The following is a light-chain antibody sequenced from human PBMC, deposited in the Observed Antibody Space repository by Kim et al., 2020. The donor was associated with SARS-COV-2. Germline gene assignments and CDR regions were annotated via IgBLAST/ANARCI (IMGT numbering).Light chain of an antibody. CDR1: QTINSAY. CDR3: QHYGSSPWP. J-gene: IGKJ1*01. V-gene: IGKV3-20*01. CDR2: GAS. Sequence: EIVMTQSPGTLSLSPGQRATLSCRASQTINSAYLAWFQQKPGQAPRLLIYGASTRATGIPDRFSGSGSGTDFTLTISRLEPEDFVVYYCQHYGSSPWPFGQGTKVDIK.